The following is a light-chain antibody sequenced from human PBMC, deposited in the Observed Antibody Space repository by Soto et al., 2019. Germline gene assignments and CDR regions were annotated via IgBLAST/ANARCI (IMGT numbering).Light chain of an antibody. Sequence: IVLTQSPGTLSLSPGQRATLSCRASQRLSSSYLAWYQQRAGQAPRLFIYGASTRATGIPDRFSGSGSGTDFTLTISRLEPEDFAVYYCQHYETSLLTFGGGTKVEIK. CDR3: QHYETSLLT. CDR1: QRLSSSY. V-gene: IGKV3-20*01. CDR2: GAS. J-gene: IGKJ4*01.